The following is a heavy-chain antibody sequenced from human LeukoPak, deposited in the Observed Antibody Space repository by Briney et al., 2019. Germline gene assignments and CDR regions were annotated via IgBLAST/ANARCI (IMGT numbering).Heavy chain of an antibody. D-gene: IGHD3-22*01. V-gene: IGHV3-53*01. Sequence: GGSLRLSCAASGFTVSSNYMSWVRQAPGKGLEWVSVIYSGGSTYYADSVKGRFTISRDNSKNTLYLQTNSLRAEDTAVYYCAREVRDSSGYYYYYYYMDVWGKGTTVTVSS. CDR2: IYSGGST. CDR3: AREVRDSSGYYYYYYYMDV. J-gene: IGHJ6*03. CDR1: GFTVSSNY.